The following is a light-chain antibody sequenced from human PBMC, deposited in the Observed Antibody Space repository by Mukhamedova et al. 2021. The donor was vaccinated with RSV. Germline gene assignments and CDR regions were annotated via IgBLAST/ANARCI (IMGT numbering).Light chain of an antibody. CDR1: QSVSSSY. V-gene: IGKV3-20*01. Sequence: GERATLSCRASQSVSSSYLAWYQQKPGQAPRLLIYDASSRATGIPDRFSGSGSGKDFTLTISRLEPEDFAVYYCQQYGSSPLTFGG. CDR3: QQYGSSPLT. J-gene: IGKJ4*01. CDR2: DAS.